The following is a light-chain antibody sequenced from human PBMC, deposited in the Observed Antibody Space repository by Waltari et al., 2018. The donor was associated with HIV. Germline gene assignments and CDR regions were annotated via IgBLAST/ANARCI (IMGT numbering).Light chain of an antibody. CDR2: GAS. Sequence: DIQMTQSPSSLSASVGDRVTITCRASQSVSRSLNWYQQKRGKAPNLLIYGASSLQSGVPSRFSGSGSGTDFTLKISRVEAEDVGVYYCMQGLQIPWTFGQGTKVEIK. CDR3: MQGLQIPWT. J-gene: IGKJ1*01. V-gene: IGKV1-39*01. CDR1: QSVSRS.